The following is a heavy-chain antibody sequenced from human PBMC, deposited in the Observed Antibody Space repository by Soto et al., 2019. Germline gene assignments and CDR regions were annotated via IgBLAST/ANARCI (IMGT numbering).Heavy chain of an antibody. J-gene: IGHJ4*02. Sequence: ASVKVSCKASGYTFTSYGISWVRQAPGQGLEWMGWISAYNGNTNYAQKLQGRVTMTTDTSTSTAYMELRSLRSDDTAVYYCARVKGIQLWSVFDYWGQGTLVTSPQ. CDR3: ARVKGIQLWSVFDY. CDR1: GYTFTSYG. V-gene: IGHV1-18*01. D-gene: IGHD5-18*01. CDR2: ISAYNGNT.